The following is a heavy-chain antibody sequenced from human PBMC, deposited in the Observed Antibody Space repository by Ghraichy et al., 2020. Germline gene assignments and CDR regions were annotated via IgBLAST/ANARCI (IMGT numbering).Heavy chain of an antibody. CDR1: GGSISSSSYY. V-gene: IGHV4-39*01. CDR3: ARCLTGSGYSANWFDP. CDR2: IYYSGST. D-gene: IGHD3-3*01. J-gene: IGHJ5*02. Sequence: SETLSLTCTVSGGSISSSSYYWGWIRQPPGKGLEWIGSIYYSGSTYYNPSLKSRVTISVDTSKNQFSLKLSSVTAADTAVYYCARCLTGSGYSANWFDPWGQGTLVTVSS.